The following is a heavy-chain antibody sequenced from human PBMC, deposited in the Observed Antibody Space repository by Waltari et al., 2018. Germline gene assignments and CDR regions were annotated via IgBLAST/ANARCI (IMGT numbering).Heavy chain of an antibody. D-gene: IGHD4-17*01. CDR1: GFIFIDYC. Sequence: EVQVVQTGAEVKKPGTSVKLSCKLSGFIFIDYCMHWVRQAPGKGLEWLGFVEPEDGKTGYSEKFEGRLTISADTSTDTTYMELRSLTSEDTALYFCATDRMKATPVKSTFGHWGQGTLVTVSS. J-gene: IGHJ5*02. CDR3: ATDRMKATPVKSTFGH. V-gene: IGHV1-69-2*01. CDR2: VEPEDGKT.